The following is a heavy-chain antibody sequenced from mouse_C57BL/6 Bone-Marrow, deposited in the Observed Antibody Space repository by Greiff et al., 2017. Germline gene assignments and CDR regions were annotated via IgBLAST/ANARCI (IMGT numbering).Heavy chain of an antibody. CDR2: IYPGSGST. CDR1: GYTFTSYW. CDR3: ARERLRRRGYAMDY. D-gene: IGHD2-2*01. Sequence: QVQLQQSGAELVKPGASVKMSCKASGYTFTSYWITWVKQRPGQGLEWIGDIYPGSGSTTYNEKFKSKATLTVDTSSSTAYMQLSSLTSEDSAVYYCARERLRRRGYAMDYWGQGTSVTVSS. V-gene: IGHV1-55*01. J-gene: IGHJ4*01.